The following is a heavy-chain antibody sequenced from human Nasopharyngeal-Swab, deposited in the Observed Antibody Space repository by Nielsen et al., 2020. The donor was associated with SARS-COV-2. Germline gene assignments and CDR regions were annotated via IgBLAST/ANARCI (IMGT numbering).Heavy chain of an antibody. D-gene: IGHD5-18*01. Sequence: ASLKISCTASGVNFRTYHMHWVRQAPGKGLVWVSNISPDGGRSDYADSVRGRFTISRDNAKHMVYLQMTSLRADDTAVYYCVTYSVDTTMFEYWGQGTLVTVSS. CDR1: GVNFRTYH. J-gene: IGHJ4*02. V-gene: IGHV3-74*01. CDR3: VTYSVDTTMFEY. CDR2: ISPDGGRS.